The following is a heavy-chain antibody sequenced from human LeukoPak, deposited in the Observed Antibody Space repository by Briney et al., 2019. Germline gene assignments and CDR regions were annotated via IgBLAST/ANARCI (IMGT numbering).Heavy chain of an antibody. D-gene: IGHD2-2*01. CDR2: INHGGDT. CDR3: ARGSSYAFDI. CDR1: GGSFSGYY. J-gene: IGHJ3*02. V-gene: IGHV4-34*01. Sequence: PSETLSLTCAVSGGSFSGYYWNWIRQPPGKGLEWIGEINHGGDTNYNPSLKSRVTISVDTSKNQFSLKLSSVTAADTAVYYCARGSSYAFDIWGQGTVVTVSS.